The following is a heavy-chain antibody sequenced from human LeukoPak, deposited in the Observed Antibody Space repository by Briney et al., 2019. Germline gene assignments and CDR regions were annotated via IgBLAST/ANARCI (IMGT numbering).Heavy chain of an antibody. D-gene: IGHD2-21*02. Sequence: GGSLRLSCAASGFTFSSYWMSWVRQAPGKGLEWVANIKQDGSEKYYVDSVKGRFTISRDNSKNTLYLQMNSLRAEDTAVYYCARDSHLDGDSYFDYWGQGTLVTVSS. J-gene: IGHJ4*02. V-gene: IGHV3-7*01. CDR2: IKQDGSEK. CDR1: GFTFSSYW. CDR3: ARDSHLDGDSYFDY.